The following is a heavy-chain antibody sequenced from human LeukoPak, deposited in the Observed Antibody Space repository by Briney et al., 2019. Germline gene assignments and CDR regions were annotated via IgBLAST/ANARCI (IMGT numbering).Heavy chain of an antibody. CDR2: ISYDGSNK. J-gene: IGHJ4*02. CDR3: ARGIQLWEAIGFDY. CDR1: GFTFSSYA. D-gene: IGHD5-18*01. Sequence: GGSLRLSCAASGFTFSSYAMHWVRQAPGKGLEWVAVISYDGSNKYYTDSVKGRFTISRDNSKNTLYLQMNSLRAEDTAVYYCARGIQLWEAIGFDYWGQGTLVTVSS. V-gene: IGHV3-30*10.